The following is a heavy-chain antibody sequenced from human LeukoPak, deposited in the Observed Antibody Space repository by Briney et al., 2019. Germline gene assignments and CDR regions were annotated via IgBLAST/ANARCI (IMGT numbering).Heavy chain of an antibody. CDR2: INPSGGST. V-gene: IGHV1-46*03. Sequence: ASVKVSXKASGYTFTTYYMHWMRQAPGQGLEWMGIINPSGGSTSYAQKFQGRVTMTRDTSTSTVYMELSSLRSEDTAVYYCARDGSVLGGAFDYWGQGTLVTVSS. J-gene: IGHJ4*02. D-gene: IGHD1-26*01. CDR1: GYTFTTYY. CDR3: ARDGSVLGGAFDY.